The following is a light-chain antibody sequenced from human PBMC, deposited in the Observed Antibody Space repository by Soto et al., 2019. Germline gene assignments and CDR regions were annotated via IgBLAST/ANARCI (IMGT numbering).Light chain of an antibody. J-gene: IGLJ1*01. V-gene: IGLV2-8*01. CDR2: EVS. Sequence: QSALTQPPSASGSPGQSVTISCSGTSSDVGGYNYVSWHQQHPGKAPKLVIYEVSKRPSGVPDRFSGSKSGNTASLLVSGLQAEDEADYYCSSFAGSSNFVFGTGTKVTVL. CDR3: SSFAGSSNFV. CDR1: SSDVGGYNY.